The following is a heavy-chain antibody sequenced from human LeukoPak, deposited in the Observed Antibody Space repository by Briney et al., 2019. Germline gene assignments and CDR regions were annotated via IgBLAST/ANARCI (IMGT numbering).Heavy chain of an antibody. CDR2: IYYSGST. CDR1: GGSISSYY. CDR3: ARLSCSSTSCYIGLNYGMDV. D-gene: IGHD2-2*02. Sequence: ASETLSLTCTVSGGSISSYYWSWIRQPPGKGLEWIGYIYYSGSTNYNPSLKSRVTISLDTSKNQFFLNMRSVTAADAAVYYCARLSCSSTSCYIGLNYGMDVWGQGTTVTVSS. J-gene: IGHJ6*02. V-gene: IGHV4-59*12.